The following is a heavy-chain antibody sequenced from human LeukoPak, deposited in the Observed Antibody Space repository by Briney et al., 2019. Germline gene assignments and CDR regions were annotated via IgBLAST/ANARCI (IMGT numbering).Heavy chain of an antibody. Sequence: GGSLRLSCAASGFAFSSYAMSWVRQAPGKGLEWVSAISGSGGSTYYADSVKGRFTISRDNSKNTLYLQMNSLRPEDTAVYYCAKRYGGNPSFDYWGQGTLVTVSS. J-gene: IGHJ4*02. D-gene: IGHD4-23*01. CDR3: AKRYGGNPSFDY. V-gene: IGHV3-23*01. CDR2: ISGSGGST. CDR1: GFAFSSYA.